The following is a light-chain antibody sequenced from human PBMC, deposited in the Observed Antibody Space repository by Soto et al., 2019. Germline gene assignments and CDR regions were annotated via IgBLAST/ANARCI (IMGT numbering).Light chain of an antibody. CDR2: DAS. J-gene: IGKJ1*01. CDR3: QQYNNWPPWT. Sequence: ILMTQSPATLSVSPGERATLPCRASQSVSNNLAWYQQKPGQAPRLLIYDASTRATGIPARFSGSGSGTEFTLTISVLQSVDFAVYYCQQYNNWPPWTFGQGTKVEIK. V-gene: IGKV3-15*01. CDR1: QSVSNN.